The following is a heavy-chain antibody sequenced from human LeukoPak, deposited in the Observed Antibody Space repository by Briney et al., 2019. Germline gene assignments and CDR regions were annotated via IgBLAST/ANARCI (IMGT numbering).Heavy chain of an antibody. J-gene: IGHJ4*02. CDR3: TRQLRYFDWSPFDY. D-gene: IGHD3-9*01. CDR2: IRSKAYGGTT. V-gene: IGHV3-49*04. Sequence: GGSLRLSCTASGFTFGDYAMSWVRQAPGKGLEWVGFIRSKAYGGTTEYAASVKGRFTISRDDSKSIAYLQMNSLKTEDTAVYYCTRQLRYFDWSPFDYWGQGTLVTVSS. CDR1: GFTFGDYA.